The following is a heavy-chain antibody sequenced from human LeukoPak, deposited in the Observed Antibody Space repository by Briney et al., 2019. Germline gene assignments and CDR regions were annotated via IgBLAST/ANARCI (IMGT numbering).Heavy chain of an antibody. CDR3: ASSDVESNPPRVMRSTGYMNY. J-gene: IGHJ4*02. V-gene: IGHV4-30-2*01. D-gene: IGHD3-16*01. CDR1: GGSISSGGYY. CDR2: IYHSGST. Sequence: SQTLSLTCTVSGGSISSGGYYWSWIRQPPGKGLEWIGYIYHSGSTYYNPSLKSRVTISVDRSKNQFSLKLSSVTAADTAVYYCASSDVESNPPRVMRSTGYMNYWGQGTLVTVSS.